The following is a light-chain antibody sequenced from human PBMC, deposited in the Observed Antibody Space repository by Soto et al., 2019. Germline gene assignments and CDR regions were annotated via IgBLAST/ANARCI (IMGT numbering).Light chain of an antibody. V-gene: IGLV2-14*01. CDR1: SGDVGGYNY. CDR2: DVS. Sequence: QSVLTQPASVSGSPGQSITISCTGTSGDVGGYNYVSWYQQHPGKAPKLMIYDVSNRPSGVSNRFSGSKSGTSASLAITGLQAEDEADYYCQSYDSSLSGFYVFGTGTKVTVL. CDR3: QSYDSSLSGFYV. J-gene: IGLJ1*01.